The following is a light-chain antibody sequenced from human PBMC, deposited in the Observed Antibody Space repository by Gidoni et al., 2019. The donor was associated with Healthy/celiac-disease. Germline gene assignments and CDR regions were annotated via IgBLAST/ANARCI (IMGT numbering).Light chain of an antibody. Sequence: QSVLTQPPSPSATPGQRVTISCSGSSSNIGSNYVYWYQQLPGTAPKLLIYRNNQRPSGVPDRFSGSKSGTSASLAISGLRSEDEADYYCAAWDDSLSGPRVFGGGTKLTVL. CDR3: AAWDDSLSGPRV. CDR1: SSNIGSNY. J-gene: IGLJ3*02. CDR2: RNN. V-gene: IGLV1-47*01.